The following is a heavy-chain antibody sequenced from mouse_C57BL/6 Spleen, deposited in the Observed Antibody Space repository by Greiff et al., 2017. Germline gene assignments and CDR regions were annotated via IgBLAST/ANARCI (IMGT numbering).Heavy chain of an antibody. CDR3: AREGAYDYDGGNYYAMDY. Sequence: VQLQQSGPELVKPGASVKISCKASGYTFTDYYMNWVKQSHGKSLEWIGDINPNNGGTSYNQKFKGKATLTVDKSSSTAYMELRSLTSEDSAVYYCAREGAYDYDGGNYYAMDYWGQGTSVTVSS. J-gene: IGHJ4*01. V-gene: IGHV1-26*01. D-gene: IGHD2-4*01. CDR2: INPNNGGT. CDR1: GYTFTDYY.